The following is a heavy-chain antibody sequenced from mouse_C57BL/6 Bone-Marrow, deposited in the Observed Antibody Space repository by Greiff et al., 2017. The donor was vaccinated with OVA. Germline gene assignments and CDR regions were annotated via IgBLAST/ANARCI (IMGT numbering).Heavy chain of an antibody. CDR1: GYTFTDYY. CDR3: ARWNMEGGFDY. CDR2: INPYNGGT. V-gene: IGHV1-19*01. J-gene: IGHJ2*01. D-gene: IGHD1-1*02. Sequence: EVQLQQSGPVLVKPGASVKMSCKASGYTFTDYYMNWVKQSHGKSLEWIGVINPYNGGTSYNQKFKGKATLTVDKSSSTAYMELNSLTSEDSAGYYCARWNMEGGFDYWGQGTTLTVSS.